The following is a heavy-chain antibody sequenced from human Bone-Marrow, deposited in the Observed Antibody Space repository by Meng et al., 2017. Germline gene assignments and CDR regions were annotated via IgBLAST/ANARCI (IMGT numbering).Heavy chain of an antibody. CDR1: GYTLSSDG. CDR2: INTYNGKT. CDR3: ATRGNPYLNC. V-gene: IGHV1-18*01. Sequence: GELWQSGAGVKKPGASVKVSCEASGYTLSSDGFSWVRQAPGQGLEWLGWINTYNGKTDYAQKFQGRITMTTDTFTSTAYMELRSLRSDDTAVYYCATRGNPYLNCWGQGTLVTVSS. J-gene: IGHJ4*02.